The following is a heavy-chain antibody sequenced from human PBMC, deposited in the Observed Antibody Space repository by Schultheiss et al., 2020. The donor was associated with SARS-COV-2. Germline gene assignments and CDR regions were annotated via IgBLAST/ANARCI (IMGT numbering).Heavy chain of an antibody. CDR2: IRSKANSYAT. Sequence: GGSLRLSCAASGFTFSGSAMHWVRQASGKGLEWVGRIRSKANSYATAYAASVKGRFTISRDDSKNTAYLQMNSLKTEDTAVYYCAKDLDYYDSSNYYPHYYYYMDVWGKGTTVTVSS. CDR1: GFTFSGSA. J-gene: IGHJ6*03. V-gene: IGHV3-73*01. D-gene: IGHD3-22*01. CDR3: AKDLDYYDSSNYYPHYYYYMDV.